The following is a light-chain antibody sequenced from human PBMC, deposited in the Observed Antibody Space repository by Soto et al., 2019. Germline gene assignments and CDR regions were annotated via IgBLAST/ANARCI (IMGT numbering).Light chain of an antibody. J-gene: IGKJ1*01. Sequence: DIQMTQSPSTLSASVGDRVTITCRASESMSNCLAWYQQKPGKAPTLLISGASSLQSGVPSRFSGSASGTEFTLTISSLQPDDIATYYCQQCHRYLTFGQGTKV. CDR2: GAS. V-gene: IGKV1-5*01. CDR1: ESMSNC. CDR3: QQCHRYLT.